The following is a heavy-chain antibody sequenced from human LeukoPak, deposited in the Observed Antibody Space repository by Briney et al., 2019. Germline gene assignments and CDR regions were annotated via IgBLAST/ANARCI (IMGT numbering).Heavy chain of an antibody. V-gene: IGHV4-61*01. CDR1: GGSVSSGSYY. CDR2: IYYSGST. Sequence: MSSETLSLTCTVSGGSVSSGSYYWSWIRQPPGKGLEWIGYIYYSGSTNYNPFLKSRVAISVDTSKNQFSLKLSSVTAADTAVYYCARGFIHYYDSSGYFDYWGQGTLVTVSS. J-gene: IGHJ4*02. CDR3: ARGFIHYYDSSGYFDY. D-gene: IGHD3-22*01.